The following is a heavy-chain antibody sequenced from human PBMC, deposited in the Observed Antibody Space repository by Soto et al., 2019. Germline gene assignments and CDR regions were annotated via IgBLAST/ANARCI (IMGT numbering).Heavy chain of an antibody. V-gene: IGHV3-23*01. CDR2: ISGSGGST. D-gene: IGHD7-27*01. Sequence: GGSLRLSCVASGFTFNNYAMSWVRQAPGKGLEWVSAISGSGGSTYYADSVKGRFTISRDNSKNTLYLQMNSLRAEDTAVYYCAKALAGDFYYYYYGMDVWGQGTTVTVSS. CDR3: AKALAGDFYYYYYGMDV. J-gene: IGHJ6*02. CDR1: GFTFNNYA.